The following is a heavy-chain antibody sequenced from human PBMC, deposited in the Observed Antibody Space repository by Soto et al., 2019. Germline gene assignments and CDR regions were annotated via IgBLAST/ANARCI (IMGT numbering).Heavy chain of an antibody. Sequence: SETLSLTCTVSGGSISSYYWSWIRQPPGKGLEWIGYIYYSGSTNYNPSLKSRVTISVDTSKNQFSLKLSSVTAADTAVYYCAIGYCSSTSCYEDPAFDYWGQGTLVTVSS. J-gene: IGHJ4*02. CDR1: GGSISSYY. V-gene: IGHV4-59*01. CDR2: IYYSGST. CDR3: AIGYCSSTSCYEDPAFDY. D-gene: IGHD2-2*01.